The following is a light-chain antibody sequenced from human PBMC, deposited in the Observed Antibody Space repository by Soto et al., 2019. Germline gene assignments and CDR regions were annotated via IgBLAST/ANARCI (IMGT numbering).Light chain of an antibody. Sequence: DIQMTQSPSSLSASVGDRVTITCRASQSISNDLNWYQQKPGEAPKLLVYGASNLQSGVPSTFSGSGSGTDFTLTISSLQPEDFATYYCQQSNNYPLTFGGGTKVEIK. CDR1: QSISND. CDR3: QQSNNYPLT. V-gene: IGKV1-39*01. J-gene: IGKJ4*01. CDR2: GAS.